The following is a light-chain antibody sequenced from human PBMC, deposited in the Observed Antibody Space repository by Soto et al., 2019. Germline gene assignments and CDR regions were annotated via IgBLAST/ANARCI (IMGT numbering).Light chain of an antibody. Sequence: QSALTQPASVSGSPGQSITISCTGTSSDVGGYKYVSWYQQHPGKAPKLMIYDVTNRPSGVSNRFSGSKSGNTASLPIPGLQVEGWPDYYCSAYTGTSTRVVLVGGTKLTVL. CDR3: SAYTGTSTRVV. CDR1: SSDVGGYKY. J-gene: IGLJ2*01. CDR2: DVT. V-gene: IGLV2-14*01.